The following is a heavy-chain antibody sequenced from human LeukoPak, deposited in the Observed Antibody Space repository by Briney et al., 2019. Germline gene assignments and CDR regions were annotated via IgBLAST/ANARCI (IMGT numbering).Heavy chain of an antibody. D-gene: IGHD2-15*01. CDR2: ISGSGGST. J-gene: IGHJ4*02. CDR1: GFTFSSYA. V-gene: IGHV3-23*01. CDR3: AKVEDSSQYFDY. Sequence: GGSLRLSCAASGFTFSSYAMSWVRQAPGKGLEWVSAISGSGGSTYYADSVKGRFTISRDNSKNTLYLQMDSLRAEDTAVYYCAKVEDSSQYFDYWGQGTLVTVSS.